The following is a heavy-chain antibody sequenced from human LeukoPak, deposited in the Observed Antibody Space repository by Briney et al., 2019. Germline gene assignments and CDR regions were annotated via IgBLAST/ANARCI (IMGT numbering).Heavy chain of an antibody. CDR2: ISGSGGST. J-gene: IGHJ4*02. Sequence: GGSLRLSCAASGFTFSSYAMSWVRQAPGKGLEWVSAISGSGGSTYYADSVKGRFTISRDNSKNTLYLQMNSLRAEDTAVYYCARKGRGVGYYDFWSGYFGYWGQGTLVTVSS. CDR3: ARKGRGVGYYDFWSGYFGY. D-gene: IGHD3-3*01. V-gene: IGHV3-23*01. CDR1: GFTFSSYA.